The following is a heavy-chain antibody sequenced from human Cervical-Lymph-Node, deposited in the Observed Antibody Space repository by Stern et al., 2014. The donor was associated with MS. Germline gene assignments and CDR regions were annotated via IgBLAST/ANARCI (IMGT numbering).Heavy chain of an antibody. V-gene: IGHV1-18*04. J-gene: IGHJ4*02. D-gene: IGHD3-3*01. CDR2: ISGYNGKT. Sequence: QVQLVASGAEVKKPGASVKVSCKATGYTFTSYGISWVRQAPGQGLEWMAWISGYNGKTNNAQKLQGRVTMTTDTSTNTAYMELRSLRSDDTAVYYCARDGGYDFWSGYYLDYWGQGTLVTVSS. CDR3: ARDGGYDFWSGYYLDY. CDR1: GYTFTSYG.